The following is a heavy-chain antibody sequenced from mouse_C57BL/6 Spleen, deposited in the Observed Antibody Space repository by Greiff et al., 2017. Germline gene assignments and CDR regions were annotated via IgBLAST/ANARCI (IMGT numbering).Heavy chain of an antibody. CDR1: GFSLTSYG. D-gene: IGHD2-3*01. CDR2: IWRGGST. Sequence: VKLMESGPGLVQPSQSLSITCTVSGFSLTSYGVHWVRQSPGKGLEWLGVIWRGGSTDYNAAFMSRLSITKDNSKSQVFFKMNSLQADDTAIYYCAKRDGYYDYAMDYWGQGTTVTVSS. V-gene: IGHV2-5*01. J-gene: IGHJ4*01. CDR3: AKRDGYYDYAMDY.